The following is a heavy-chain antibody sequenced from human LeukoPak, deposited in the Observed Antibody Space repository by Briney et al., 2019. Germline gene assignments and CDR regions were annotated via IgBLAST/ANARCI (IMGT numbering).Heavy chain of an antibody. CDR1: GASISSTSYC. CDR3: ARTVTNYYYYYMDV. J-gene: IGHJ6*03. D-gene: IGHD4-17*01. CDR2: IHTSGST. V-gene: IGHV4-61*09. Sequence: SETLSLTCTVSGASISSTSYCWGWIRQPAGKGLEWIGHIHTSGSTNYNPSLKSRVTISVDTSKNQFSLKLSSVTAADTAVYYCARTVTNYYYYYMDVWGKGTTVTVSS.